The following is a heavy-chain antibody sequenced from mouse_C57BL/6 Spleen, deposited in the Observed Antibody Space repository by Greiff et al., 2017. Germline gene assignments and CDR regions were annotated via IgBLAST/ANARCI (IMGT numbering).Heavy chain of an antibody. CDR3: ASPYYYGSSEDFDV. Sequence: QVQLQQPGTDLVKPGASVKLSCTASGYTFTSYWMHWVKQRPGQGLEWIGNINPSNGGTNYNEKFKSKATLAIDKASSTAYMQLSSLTSEDSAVYDCASPYYYGSSEDFDVWGTGTTVTVSS. V-gene: IGHV1-53*01. D-gene: IGHD1-1*01. CDR2: INPSNGGT. J-gene: IGHJ1*03. CDR1: GYTFTSYW.